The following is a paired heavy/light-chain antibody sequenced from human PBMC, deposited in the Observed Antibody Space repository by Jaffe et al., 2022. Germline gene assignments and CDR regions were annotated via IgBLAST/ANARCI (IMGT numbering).Heavy chain of an antibody. CDR3: AKDHYCSGGSCYYPIWGPIDY. D-gene: IGHD2-15*01. J-gene: IGHJ4*02. CDR2: IRYDGSNK. V-gene: IGHV3-30*02. Sequence: QVQLVESGGGVVQPGGSLRLSCAASGFTFSSYGMHWVRQAPGKGLEWVAFIRYDGSNKYYADSVKGRFTISRDNSKNTLYLQMNSLRAEDTAVYYCAKDHYCSGGSCYYPIWGPIDYWGQGTLVTVSS. CDR1: GFTFSSYG.
Light chain of an antibody. V-gene: IGLV2-14*01. CDR2: EVS. J-gene: IGLJ1*01. Sequence: QSALTQPASVSGSPGQSITISCTGTSSDVGGYNYVSWYQQHPGKAPKLMIYEVSNRPSGVSNRFSGSKSGNTASLTISGLQAEDEADYYCSSYTSSSTPLYVFGTGTKVTVL. CDR1: SSDVGGYNY. CDR3: SSYTSSSTPLYV.